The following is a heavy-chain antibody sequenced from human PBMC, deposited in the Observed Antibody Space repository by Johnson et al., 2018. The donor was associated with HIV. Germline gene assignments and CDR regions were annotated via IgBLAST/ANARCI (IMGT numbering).Heavy chain of an antibody. CDR3: ARGGYSIKDRGAFDI. CDR1: GFTFSDYY. CDR2: ISSSGSTI. Sequence: VQLVESGGGVVQPGRSLRLSCAASGFTFSDYYMSWIRQAPGKGLEWVSYISSSGSTIYYADSVKGRFTISRDNSKNTLYLQMNSLRAEDTAVYYCARGGYSIKDRGAFDIWGQGTMVTVSS. J-gene: IGHJ3*02. V-gene: IGHV3-11*04. D-gene: IGHD6-13*01.